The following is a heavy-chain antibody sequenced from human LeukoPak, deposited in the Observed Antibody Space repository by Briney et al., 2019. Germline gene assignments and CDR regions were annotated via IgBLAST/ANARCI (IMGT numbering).Heavy chain of an antibody. CDR2: ITPIFGTA. CDR1: GDTFSSYA. Sequence: SVKVSCKASGDTFSSYAISWVRQAPGQGLEWMGGITPIFGTANYAQKFQGRVTITADESTSTAYMELSSLRSEDTAVYYCARDSSSSWYIGFFDYWGQGTLVTVSS. V-gene: IGHV1-69*13. CDR3: ARDSSSSWYIGFFDY. D-gene: IGHD6-13*01. J-gene: IGHJ4*02.